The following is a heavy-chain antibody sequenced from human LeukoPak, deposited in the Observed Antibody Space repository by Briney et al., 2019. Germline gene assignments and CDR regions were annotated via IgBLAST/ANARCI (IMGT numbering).Heavy chain of an antibody. V-gene: IGHV3-48*03. D-gene: IGHD3-16*02. J-gene: IGHJ5*02. Sequence: PGGSLRLSCAASGFTFSTYEMNWVRQAPGKGLEWVSYISDTGTTIYHADSVKGRFTISRDNAMNSLYLQMNSLRAEDTALYYCARNRVSLNPWGQGTLVTVSS. CDR2: ISDTGTTI. CDR3: ARNRVSLNP. CDR1: GFTFSTYE.